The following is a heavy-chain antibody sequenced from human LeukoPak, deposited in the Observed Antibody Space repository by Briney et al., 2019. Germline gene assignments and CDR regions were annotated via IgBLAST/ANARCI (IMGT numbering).Heavy chain of an antibody. D-gene: IGHD2-15*01. CDR2: ISGSGGST. J-gene: IGHJ4*02. CDR3: AKGGSRTTPFDY. Sequence: GGSLRLSCAASGFTFSSHAMSWIRQAPGKGLEWVSAISGSGGSTNYADSVKGRFTISRDNSKNTLYLQMNSLRAEDTAVYYCAKGGSRTTPFDYWGQGTLVTVSS. CDR1: GFTFSSHA. V-gene: IGHV3-23*01.